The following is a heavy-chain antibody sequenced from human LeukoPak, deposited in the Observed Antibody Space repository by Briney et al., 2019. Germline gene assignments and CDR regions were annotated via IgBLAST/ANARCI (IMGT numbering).Heavy chain of an antibody. D-gene: IGHD6-13*01. Sequence: PGGSLRLSCAASGFTFSSYWMSWVRQAPGKGLEWVASIKQDGSEKYYVDSVKGRFTISRDNAKNSLYLQMNSLRAEDTAVYYCAGSGYSSSWYGYWFDPWGQGTLVTVSS. V-gene: IGHV3-7*01. CDR2: IKQDGSEK. CDR1: GFTFSSYW. J-gene: IGHJ5*02. CDR3: AGSGYSSSWYGYWFDP.